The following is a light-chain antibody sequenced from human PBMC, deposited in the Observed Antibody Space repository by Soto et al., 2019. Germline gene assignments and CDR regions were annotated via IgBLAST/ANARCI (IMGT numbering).Light chain of an antibody. V-gene: IGLV1-47*01. CDR1: RSNFGNNY. CDR3: AGWDGSLSGWV. CDR2: RDN. J-gene: IGLJ3*02. Sequence: QSVLTQPPSGSGTPGQRVTIPCSGSRSNFGNNYVYWYQQFPGTAPKLLIYRDNQRPSGVPDRFSGSKSGTSASLAISGLRSEDEADYYCAGWDGSLSGWVFGGGTKVTVL.